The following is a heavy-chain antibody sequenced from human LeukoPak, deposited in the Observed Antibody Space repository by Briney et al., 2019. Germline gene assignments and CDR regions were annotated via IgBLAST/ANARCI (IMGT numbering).Heavy chain of an antibody. D-gene: IGHD3-10*01. V-gene: IGHV1-69*13. CDR2: IIPFFGTP. J-gene: IGHJ6*02. Sequence: SVKVSCKASGGSFSTYAISWVRQAPGQGLEWMGGIIPFFGTPSYAQKFHGRVTITADESTNTAYMEVSSLRSEDTALYYCARYKVPPHQDSSMVPGVYYYYGMDVWGLGTTVTVSS. CDR1: GGSFSTYA. CDR3: ARYKVPPHQDSSMVPGVYYYYGMDV.